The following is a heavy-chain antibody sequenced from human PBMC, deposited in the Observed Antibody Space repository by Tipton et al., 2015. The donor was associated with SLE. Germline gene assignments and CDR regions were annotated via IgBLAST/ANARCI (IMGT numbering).Heavy chain of an antibody. V-gene: IGHV4-38-2*01. CDR2: IYHSGST. Sequence: TLSLTCAVSGYSISSGYYWGWIRQPPGKGLEWIGSIYHSGSTYYNPSLKSRVTISVDTSKNQFSLKLNSVTAADTAVYYCARRSPSDYYDSSGYSYFDYWGQGTLVTVSS. CDR3: ARRSPSDYYDSSGYSYFDY. J-gene: IGHJ4*02. CDR1: GYSISSGYY. D-gene: IGHD3-22*01.